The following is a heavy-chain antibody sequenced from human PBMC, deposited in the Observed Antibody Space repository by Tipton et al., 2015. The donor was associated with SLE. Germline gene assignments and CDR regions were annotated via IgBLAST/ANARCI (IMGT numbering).Heavy chain of an antibody. D-gene: IGHD3-10*01. CDR3: ARANSVPYYYYYGMDV. CDR2: VSAYTGNT. CDR1: GYSFITYG. Sequence: SCQASGYSFITYGITWVRRAPGQGLEWMGWVSAYTGNTNYAQKFQGRVTMTTDTSTTTAYMDLRSLRSDDTAVYYCARANSVPYYYYYGMDVWGQGTTVTVSS. V-gene: IGHV1-18*01. J-gene: IGHJ6*02.